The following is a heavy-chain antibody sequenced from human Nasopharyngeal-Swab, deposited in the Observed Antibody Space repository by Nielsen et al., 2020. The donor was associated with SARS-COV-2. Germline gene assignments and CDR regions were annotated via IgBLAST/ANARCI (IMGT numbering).Heavy chain of an antibody. CDR2: IIPIFGTA. Sequence: WVRQAPGQGLEWMGGIIPIFGTANYAQKFQGRVTITADESTSTAYMELSSLRSEDTAVYYCARGKDSSSSSRIWGYYGMDVWGQGTTVTVSS. CDR3: ARGKDSSSSSRIWGYYGMDV. D-gene: IGHD6-6*01. J-gene: IGHJ6*02. V-gene: IGHV1-69*01.